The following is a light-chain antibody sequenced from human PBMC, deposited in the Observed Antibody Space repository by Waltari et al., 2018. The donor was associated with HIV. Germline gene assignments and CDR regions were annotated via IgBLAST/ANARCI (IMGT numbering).Light chain of an antibody. V-gene: IGKV3-20*01. Sequence: MVLTQSPGTLSLSPGERATLSCRASQGVSSSYLAWYQQKPVQAPRLLIDGASSRATGITDRDSGSRSETDFTRTISRLEPEDFAVYYCQQYGSSPQTFGQGTKVEIK. CDR2: GAS. CDR3: QQYGSSPQT. CDR1: QGVSSSY. J-gene: IGKJ1*01.